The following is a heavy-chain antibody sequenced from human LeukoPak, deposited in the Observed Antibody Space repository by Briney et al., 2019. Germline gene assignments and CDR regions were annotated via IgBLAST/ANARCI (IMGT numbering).Heavy chain of an antibody. D-gene: IGHD3-3*01. CDR2: VSANGGST. V-gene: IGHV3-23*01. Sequence: QPGGSLRLSCAASGFTFGSYAMSWVRQAPGKGLEWVSSVSANGGSTYYADSVKGRFTISRDNSKNTLYLQMNSLRGEDTAVYYCARESIRSGSLKWFDPWGQGTLVTVSS. CDR3: ARESIRSGSLKWFDP. J-gene: IGHJ5*02. CDR1: GFTFGSYA.